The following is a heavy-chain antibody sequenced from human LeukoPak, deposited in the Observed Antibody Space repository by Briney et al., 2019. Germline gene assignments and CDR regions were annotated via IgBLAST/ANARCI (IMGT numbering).Heavy chain of an antibody. CDR2: IYYSGST. CDR1: GFTLSSYA. J-gene: IGHJ4*02. D-gene: IGHD3-3*01. CDR3: ARVRTDFWSGYYVDY. Sequence: GSLRLSCAASGFTLSSYAMSWIRQPPGKGLEWLGYIYYSGSTNYNPSLKSRVTISVDTSKNQFSLKLSSVTAADTAVYYCARVRTDFWSGYYVDYWGQGTLVTVSS. V-gene: IGHV4-59*01.